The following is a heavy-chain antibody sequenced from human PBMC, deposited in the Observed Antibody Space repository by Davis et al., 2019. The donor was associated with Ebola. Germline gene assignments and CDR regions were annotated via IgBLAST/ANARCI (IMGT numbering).Heavy chain of an antibody. D-gene: IGHD6-6*01. J-gene: IGHJ4*02. CDR1: GFTVRTNY. V-gene: IGHV3-66*01. CDR2: LYPGGAT. Sequence: GESLKISCVVSGFTVRTNYMSWVRQAPGKGLEWVAILYPGGATYYADSVQGRFSISRDNSKSTLFLQMDSLRADDTAVYYCARETSDDYWGQGTLVTVSS. CDR3: ARETSDDY.